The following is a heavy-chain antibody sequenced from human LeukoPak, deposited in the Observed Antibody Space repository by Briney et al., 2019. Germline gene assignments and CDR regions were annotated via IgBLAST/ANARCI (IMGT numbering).Heavy chain of an antibody. CDR3: ARERYYYDSSGYYL. J-gene: IGHJ5*02. Sequence: ASVKVSCKASGYTFTGYYMHWVRQAPGQGLEWMGWINPNSGGTNYAQKFRGRVTMTRDTSISTAYMELSRLRSDDTAVYYCARERYYYDSSGYYLWGQGTLVTVSS. V-gene: IGHV1-2*02. CDR1: GYTFTGYY. CDR2: INPNSGGT. D-gene: IGHD3-22*01.